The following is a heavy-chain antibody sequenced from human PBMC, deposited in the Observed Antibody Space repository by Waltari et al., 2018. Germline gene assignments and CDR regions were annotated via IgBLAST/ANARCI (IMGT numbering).Heavy chain of an antibody. CDR3: GRIAFGDDGGYFQH. CDR2: MQYRGST. CDR1: GGSISPNYT. D-gene: IGHD4-17*01. J-gene: IGHJ1*01. V-gene: IGHV4-39*01. Sequence: QLQLQESGPGLVKPSETLSPPCTVSGGSISPNYTWGWIRQPPGKGLEWMGNMQYRGSTFYNPSLKSRVTISLDTSKNQFSLRLSSVGAADTAVYFCGRIAFGDDGGYFQHWGQGTLVTVSS.